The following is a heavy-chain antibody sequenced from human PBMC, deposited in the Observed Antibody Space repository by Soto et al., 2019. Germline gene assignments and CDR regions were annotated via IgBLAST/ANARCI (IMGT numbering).Heavy chain of an antibody. CDR3: ARSEYYYDSSGYYYYGMDV. V-gene: IGHV3-7*05. Sequence: GGSLRLSCAASGFTFSSYWMSWVRQAPGKGLEWVANIKQDGSEKYYVDSVKGRFTISRDNAKNSLYLQMNSLRAEDTAVYYCARSEYYYDSSGYYYYGMDVWGQGTTVTVSS. CDR1: GFTFSSYW. J-gene: IGHJ6*02. D-gene: IGHD3-22*01. CDR2: IKQDGSEK.